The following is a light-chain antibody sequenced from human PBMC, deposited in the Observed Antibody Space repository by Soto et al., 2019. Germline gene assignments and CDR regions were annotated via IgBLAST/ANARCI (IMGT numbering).Light chain of an antibody. CDR2: DVS. CDR1: SRDVVGYHY. J-gene: IGLJ1*01. CDR3: ISYTSSSLYV. V-gene: IGLV2-14*03. Sequence: QSALTPPASFSRSPGQSITISCTGTSRDVVGYHYFSWYQHHPRKAPKLMIHDVSNRPSEDYNLFSDPQTCHTAPLTLAALQAEDEAEYYCISYTSSSLYVFGTGTKVTVL.